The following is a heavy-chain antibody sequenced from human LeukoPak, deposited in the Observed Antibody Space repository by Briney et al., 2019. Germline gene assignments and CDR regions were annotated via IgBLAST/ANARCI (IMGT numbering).Heavy chain of an antibody. CDR1: GLTFSSYN. D-gene: IGHD7-27*01. CDR3: VRDFQEGDRLWFQEPNWGKIGI. V-gene: IGHV3-21*01. J-gene: IGHJ3*02. CDR2: ISASSSFI. Sequence: NPGGSLRLSCAATGLTFSSYNMNWVRQAPGKGLEWVTCISASSSFIYYADSVKGRITISRDNAKNSLYLQLNSLRAEDTAVYYCVRDFQEGDRLWFQEPNWGKIGIWGQGTMVTVSS.